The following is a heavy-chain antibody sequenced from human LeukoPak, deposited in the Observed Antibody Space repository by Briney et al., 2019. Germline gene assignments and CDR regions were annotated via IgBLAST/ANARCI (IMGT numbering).Heavy chain of an antibody. D-gene: IGHD6-13*01. CDR1: GYRFSSYW. V-gene: IGHV5-10-1*01. CDR2: IDPRDSYI. CDR3: ARDGYGDM. J-gene: IGHJ3*02. Sequence: GESLKISCKGSGYRFSSYWISWVRQMPGKGLEWMGRIDPRDSYINYSPSFQGHVTISADKSISTAYLRWSSLKASDTAIYYCARDGYGDMWGQGTMVTVSS.